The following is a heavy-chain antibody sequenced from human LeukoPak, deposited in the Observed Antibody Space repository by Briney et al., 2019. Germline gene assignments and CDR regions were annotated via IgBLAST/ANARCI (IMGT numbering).Heavy chain of an antibody. CDR2: INPNSGGT. CDR3: ARGGGYCSSTSCYSAEGFDY. CDR1: GYTFTGYY. Sequence: ASVKVSCKASGYTFTGYYMHWVRQAPGQGLEWMGWINPNSGGTNYAQKFQGRVTMTRDTSISTAYMELSRLRSDDTAVYYFARGGGYCSSTSCYSAEGFDYWGQGTLVTVSS. V-gene: IGHV1-2*02. J-gene: IGHJ4*02. D-gene: IGHD2-2*01.